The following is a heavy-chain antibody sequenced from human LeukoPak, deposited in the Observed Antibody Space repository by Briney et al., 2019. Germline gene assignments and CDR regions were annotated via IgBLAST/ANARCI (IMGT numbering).Heavy chain of an antibody. D-gene: IGHD6-19*01. J-gene: IGHJ5*02. Sequence: GGSLRLSCAASGCTVSSNYMSWVRQAPGKGLEWVSVIYSGDSTYYADSVKGRFTISRDNSKNTLYLQLNSLRAEDTAVYSCARVAEGWFDPWGQGNLVTVSS. CDR3: ARVAEGWFDP. V-gene: IGHV3-66*01. CDR1: GCTVSSNY. CDR2: IYSGDST.